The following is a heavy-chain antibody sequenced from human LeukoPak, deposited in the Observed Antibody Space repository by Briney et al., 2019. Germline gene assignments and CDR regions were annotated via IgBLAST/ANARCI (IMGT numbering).Heavy chain of an antibody. CDR1: GFTFSNYD. Sequence: GGSLRLSCAASGFTFSNYDMHWVRQAPGKGLEWVAVIWFDGSNKFYADSVKGRFTISRDNSKNALYLQMNSLRAEDTAVYYCASSAGALIDCWGQGTLVIVSS. CDR2: IWFDGSNK. V-gene: IGHV3-33*01. D-gene: IGHD6-19*01. CDR3: ASSAGALIDC. J-gene: IGHJ4*02.